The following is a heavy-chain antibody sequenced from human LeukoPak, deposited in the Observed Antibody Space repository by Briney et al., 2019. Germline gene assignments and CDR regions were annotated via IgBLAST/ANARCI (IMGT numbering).Heavy chain of an antibody. Sequence: ASVRVSCTASVYKFISHYLQWVRQAPGLGPEWMGWMHGGNGNTRYAEKFEGRVTMTRDTSTSTAYMDLSSLTSDDTAVYYCAREGSYCVGGDCYSFDVWGQGTLVTVSS. D-gene: IGHD2-21*02. J-gene: IGHJ4*02. V-gene: IGHV1-2*02. CDR3: AREGSYCVGGDCYSFDV. CDR1: VYKFISHY. CDR2: MHGGNGNT.